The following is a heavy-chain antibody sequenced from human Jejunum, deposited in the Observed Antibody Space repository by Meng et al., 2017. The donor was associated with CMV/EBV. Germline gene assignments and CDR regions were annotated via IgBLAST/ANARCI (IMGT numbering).Heavy chain of an antibody. V-gene: IGHV1-3*04. J-gene: IGHJ5*02. D-gene: IGHD3-16*01. Sequence: QVQLMQSGAEVKKPGASVKLSCKVSGYTFTNFAIHWVRQAPGQRLEWMGWIYTDSGDTKFSQKFQGRVSFTSDTSATTAYMELSSLRSEDTAVYYCARGVISYHDSWGQGTLVTVSS. CDR2: IYTDSGDT. CDR3: ARGVISYHDS. CDR1: GYTFTNFA.